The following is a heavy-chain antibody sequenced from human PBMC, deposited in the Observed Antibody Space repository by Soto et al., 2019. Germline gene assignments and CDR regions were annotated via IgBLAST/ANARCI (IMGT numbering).Heavy chain of an antibody. CDR3: ARGGYHFWSGYHPFDS. D-gene: IGHD3-3*01. V-gene: IGHV3-53*01. J-gene: IGHJ4*02. Sequence: EVQLVESGGGLIQPGGSLRLSFAASGFTVSSNYMSWVRQAPGKGLEWVSVIYSGGSTYYADSVKGRFTISRDNSKNTLYLQMNSLRAEDTAVYYCARGGYHFWSGYHPFDSWGQGTLVTVSS. CDR1: GFTVSSNY. CDR2: IYSGGST.